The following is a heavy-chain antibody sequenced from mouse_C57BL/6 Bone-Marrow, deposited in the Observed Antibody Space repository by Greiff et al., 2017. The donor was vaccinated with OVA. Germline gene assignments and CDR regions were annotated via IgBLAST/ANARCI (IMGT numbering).Heavy chain of an antibody. J-gene: IGHJ2*01. CDR1: GYTFTSYW. CDR2: IYPGSGST. D-gene: IGHD2-4*01. CDR3: ARGGTWRLRRDV. Sequence: QVQLQQPGAELVKPGASVKMSCKASGYTFTSYWITWVKQRPGQGLEWIGDIYPGSGSTNYNEKFKSKATLTVDTSSSTAYMQLSSLTSEDSAVYYCARGGTWRLRRDVWGQGTTLTVSS. V-gene: IGHV1-55*01.